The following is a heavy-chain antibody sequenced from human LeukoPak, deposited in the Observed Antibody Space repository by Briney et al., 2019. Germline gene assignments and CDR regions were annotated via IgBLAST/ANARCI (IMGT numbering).Heavy chain of an antibody. V-gene: IGHV1-46*03. Sequence: SVKVSCKASGYTFTRFYMHWVRQAPGQGLEWMGIINPSGGSTSYTQKFQGRATMTRDTSTTTVYMELSSLRSEDTAVYYCARASDSSGYYAPQHYFDYWGQGTPVTVSS. CDR2: INPSGGST. D-gene: IGHD3-22*01. J-gene: IGHJ4*02. CDR1: GYTFTRFY. CDR3: ARASDSSGYYAPQHYFDY.